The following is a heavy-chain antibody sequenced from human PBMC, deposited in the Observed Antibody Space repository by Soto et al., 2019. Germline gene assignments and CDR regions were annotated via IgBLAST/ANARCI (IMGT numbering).Heavy chain of an antibody. D-gene: IGHD6-19*01. V-gene: IGHV1-3*01. CDR3: ARYLSGNSYYGMDV. J-gene: IGHJ6*02. CDR1: GYTFTVYA. CDR2: INAGNGDT. Sequence: QVQLVQSGAEVKMPGASVKVSCKASGYTFTVYAIHWVRQGPGQRLEWMGWINAGNGDTKYSQKFQGRDTVTRDTSASTAYMELSSLRSEDTAVYYCARYLSGNSYYGMDVWGQGTTVIVSS.